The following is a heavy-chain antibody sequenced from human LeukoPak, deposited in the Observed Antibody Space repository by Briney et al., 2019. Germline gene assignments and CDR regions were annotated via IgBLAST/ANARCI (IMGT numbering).Heavy chain of an antibody. CDR2: ISYDGSNK. J-gene: IGHJ4*02. Sequence: GGSLRLSCTASGFTFSSYAMHWVRQAPGKGLEWVAVISYDGSNKYYADSVKGRFTISRDNSKNTLYLQMNSLRAEDTAVYYCARMEAAAAVSFDYWGQGTLVTVSS. CDR3: ARMEAAAAVSFDY. CDR1: GFTFSSYA. D-gene: IGHD6-13*01. V-gene: IGHV3-30-3*01.